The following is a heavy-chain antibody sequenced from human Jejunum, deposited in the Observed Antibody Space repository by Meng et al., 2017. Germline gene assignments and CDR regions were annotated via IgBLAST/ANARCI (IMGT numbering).Heavy chain of an antibody. CDR1: GSTFSDSW. CDR2: IKGDGSAT. CDR3: ASLLLG. Sequence: GESLKISCAASGSTFSDSWMHWVRQVPGKGLVWVAGIKGDGSATSYADSVKGRFTISRDNAKKMLYLQMNSLRADGTAVYYCASLLLGWGQGTLVTVSS. V-gene: IGHV3-74*01. J-gene: IGHJ4*02. D-gene: IGHD1-26*01.